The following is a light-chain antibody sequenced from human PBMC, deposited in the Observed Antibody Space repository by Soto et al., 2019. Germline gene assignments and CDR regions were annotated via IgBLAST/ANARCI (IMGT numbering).Light chain of an antibody. J-gene: IGKJ2*01. Sequence: IVLTQSPATLSLSPGERATLSCRASQSVGSSLAWYQQKPGQPPRLLIYDASNRATGIPARFSGSGSGTDFTLTISGLEPEDFAVYYCQPRSSWFNFGQGTKLDIK. CDR1: QSVGSS. CDR3: QPRSSWFN. CDR2: DAS. V-gene: IGKV3-11*01.